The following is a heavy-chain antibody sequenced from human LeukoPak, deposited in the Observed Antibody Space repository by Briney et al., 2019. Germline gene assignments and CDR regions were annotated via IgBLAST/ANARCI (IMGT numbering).Heavy chain of an antibody. CDR3: ARVSTPMTTSSYNRFDP. CDR2: IKQDGSEK. CDR1: GFTFSSYW. V-gene: IGHV3-7*01. D-gene: IGHD4-11*01. J-gene: IGHJ5*02. Sequence: GGSLRLSCAASGFTFSSYWMSWVRQAPGKGLEWVANIKQDGSEKYYVDSVKGRFTISRDNAKNSLYLQMNSLRAEDTAVYYCARVSTPMTTSSYNRFDPWGQGALVTVSS.